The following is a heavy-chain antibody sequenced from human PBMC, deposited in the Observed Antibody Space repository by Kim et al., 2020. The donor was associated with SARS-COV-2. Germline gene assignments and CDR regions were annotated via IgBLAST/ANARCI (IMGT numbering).Heavy chain of an antibody. CDR1: GFTFSSYA. CDR3: AKDRSAVAGLFDGFDI. J-gene: IGHJ3*02. D-gene: IGHD6-19*01. V-gene: IGHV3-23*01. CDR2: ITNSGTNT. Sequence: GGSLRLSCAASGFTFSSYAMTWVRQAPGKGLEWVSAITNSGTNTYTATSVKGRFSISRDNSKNTLYLQMNSLRAEDTAVYYCAKDRSAVAGLFDGFDIWG.